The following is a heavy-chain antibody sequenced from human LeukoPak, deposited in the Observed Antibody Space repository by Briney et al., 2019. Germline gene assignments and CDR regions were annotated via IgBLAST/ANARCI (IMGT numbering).Heavy chain of an antibody. CDR2: ITDSGGST. Sequence: GGSLRLSCAASGFTFNSCAMSWVRQAPGKGLEWVSAITDSGGSTYYVDSVKGRFTISRDNSKNTLYLQMNNLRAEDTAVYYCAKGSSSSRPYYFDYWGQGTVVTVSS. CDR1: GFTFNSCA. CDR3: AKGSSSSRPYYFDY. V-gene: IGHV3-23*01. D-gene: IGHD2-2*01. J-gene: IGHJ4*02.